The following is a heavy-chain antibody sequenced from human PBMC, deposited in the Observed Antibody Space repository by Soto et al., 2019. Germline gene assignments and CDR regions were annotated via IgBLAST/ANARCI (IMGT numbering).Heavy chain of an antibody. J-gene: IGHJ1*01. V-gene: IGHV1-18*01. Sequence: ASXKVSCKASGYTFTSYGISWVRQAPGQGLEWMGWISAYNGNTNYAQKLQGRVTMTTDTSTSTAYMELRSLRSDDTAVYYCAREYGYASGSVFGFQHWGQGTLVTVSS. CDR3: AREYGYASGSVFGFQH. D-gene: IGHD2-15*01. CDR2: ISAYNGNT. CDR1: GYTFTSYG.